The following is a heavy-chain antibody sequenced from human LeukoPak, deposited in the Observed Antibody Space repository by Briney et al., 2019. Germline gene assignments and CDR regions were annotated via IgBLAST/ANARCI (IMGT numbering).Heavy chain of an antibody. CDR3: AREGRDYYDRSGYSPDY. J-gene: IGHJ4*02. D-gene: IGHD3-22*01. V-gene: IGHV4-39*07. CDR2: FYSTGST. Sequence: PSETLSLTCTVSGGSITSGTFYWGWVRQPPGRGLEWIGTFYSTGSTHYNPSLRNRVTISVDTSKNQFSLRLSSVTAADTAIYYCAREGRDYYDRSGYSPDYWGQGTLVSVSS. CDR1: GGSITSGTFY.